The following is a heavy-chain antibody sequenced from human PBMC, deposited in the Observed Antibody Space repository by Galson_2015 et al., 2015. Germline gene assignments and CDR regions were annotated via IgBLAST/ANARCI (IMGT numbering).Heavy chain of an antibody. V-gene: IGHV3-23*01. CDR2: ISGSGGST. D-gene: IGHD1-7*01. J-gene: IGHJ6*02. CDR3: AKLELQSINYYGMDV. Sequence: SLRLSCAASGFTFSSYAMSWVRQAPGKGLEWVSAISGSGGSTYYADSVKGRFTISRDNSKNTLYLQVNSLRAEDTAVYYCAKLELQSINYYGMDVWGQGTSVTVSS. CDR1: GFTFSSYA.